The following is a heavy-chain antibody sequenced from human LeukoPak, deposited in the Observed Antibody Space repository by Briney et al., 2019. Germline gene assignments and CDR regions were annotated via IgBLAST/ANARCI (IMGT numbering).Heavy chain of an antibody. CDR2: ISYDGSNK. Sequence: PGGSLGLSCAASGFTFSSYAMHWVRQAPGKGLEWVAVISYDGSNKYYADSVKGRFTISRDNSKNTLYLQMNSLRAEDTAVYYCASEAAGTFNYWGQGTLVTVSS. V-gene: IGHV3-30-3*01. D-gene: IGHD6-13*01. CDR3: ASEAAGTFNY. CDR1: GFTFSSYA. J-gene: IGHJ4*02.